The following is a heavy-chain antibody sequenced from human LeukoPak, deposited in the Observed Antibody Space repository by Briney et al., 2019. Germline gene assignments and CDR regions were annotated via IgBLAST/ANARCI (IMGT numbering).Heavy chain of an antibody. D-gene: IGHD6-19*01. J-gene: IGHJ5*02. CDR2: INHSGGT. CDR3: ARGLYRSGYDP. V-gene: IGHV4-34*01. CDR1: GGSFSGYY. Sequence: PSATLSLTCAVYGGSFSGYYWSWIRQPPGKGLEWIGEINHSGGTNYNPSLKGRLTISVDTSKNQFSLKLSSVTAADTAVYYCARGLYRSGYDPWGQGTLVTVFS.